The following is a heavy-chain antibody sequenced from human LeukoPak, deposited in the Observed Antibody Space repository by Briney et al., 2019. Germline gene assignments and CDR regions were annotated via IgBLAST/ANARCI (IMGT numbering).Heavy chain of an antibody. CDR2: ISAYNGNT. V-gene: IGHV1-18*01. CDR1: GYTFTSYG. J-gene: IGHJ6*02. CDR3: ARGIGRLGYYGMDV. D-gene: IGHD1-26*01. Sequence: ASVKVSCKASGYTFTSYGISWVRQAPGQGLEWMGWISAYNGNTNYAQKLQGRVTMTTDTSTSTAYMEPRSLRSDDTAAYYCARGIGRLGYYGMDVWGQGTTVTVSS.